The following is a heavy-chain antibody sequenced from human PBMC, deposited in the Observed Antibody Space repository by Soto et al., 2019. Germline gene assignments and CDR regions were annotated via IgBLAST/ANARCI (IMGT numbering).Heavy chain of an antibody. CDR3: AKLSQYSSSYYFNS. CDR1: GFTFNSYA. J-gene: IGHJ4*02. CDR2: VSGLGATT. V-gene: IGHV3-23*01. D-gene: IGHD6-6*01. Sequence: GGSLRLSCAASGFTFNSYAMSWVRQAPGKGLEWVSSVSGLGATTHHADSVQGRFTISRDNSRNTLYLQMNSPRAEDTAVYYCAKLSQYSSSYYFNSWGQGTLVTVSS.